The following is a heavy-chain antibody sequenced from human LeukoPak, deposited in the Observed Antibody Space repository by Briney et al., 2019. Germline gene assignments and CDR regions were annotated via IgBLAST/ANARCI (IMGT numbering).Heavy chain of an antibody. CDR3: ARGVGSSWLDP. D-gene: IGHD2-15*01. V-gene: IGHV1-2*02. J-gene: IGHJ5*02. CDR2: MDPVSGGT. Sequence: ASVKVSCKASGYTFTAYYIHWVRQAPGQGLEWMGWMDPVSGGTNYAQRFQGRVTMTSDSSISTAYMQLSSLRSDDTADTAVYYCARGVGSSWLDPWGQGTLVTVSS. CDR1: GYTFTAYY.